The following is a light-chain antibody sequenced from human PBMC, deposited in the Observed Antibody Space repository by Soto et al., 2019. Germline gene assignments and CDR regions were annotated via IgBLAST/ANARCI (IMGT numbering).Light chain of an antibody. J-gene: IGLJ1*01. V-gene: IGLV2-8*01. CDR3: SSYAGSNNYV. CDR2: EVN. Sequence: QSVLTQPPSASGSPGQSVATSCTGTSSDVGGYNYVSWYQLHPGKAPKLMIYEVNMRPSGVPDRFSGSKSGNTASLTVSGLRAEDEADYYCSSYAGSNNYVFGTGTKVTVL. CDR1: SSDVGGYNY.